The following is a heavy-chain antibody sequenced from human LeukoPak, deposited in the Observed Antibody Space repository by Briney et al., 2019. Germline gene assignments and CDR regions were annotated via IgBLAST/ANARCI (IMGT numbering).Heavy chain of an antibody. Sequence: GGSLRLSCAASRFIFSSHSMNWVRQAPGKGLEWVSSISTSSSYIYYADSVRGRFTMSRDNAKNSLYLQMNSLRAEDTAVYYCARGGDILSHDLGHIWGQGTMVTVSS. V-gene: IGHV3-21*01. CDR2: ISTSSSYI. J-gene: IGHJ3*02. CDR3: ARGGDILSHDLGHI. CDR1: RFIFSSHS. D-gene: IGHD3-16*01.